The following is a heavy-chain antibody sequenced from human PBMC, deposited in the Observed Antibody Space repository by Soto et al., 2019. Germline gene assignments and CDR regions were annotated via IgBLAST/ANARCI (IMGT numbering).Heavy chain of an antibody. V-gene: IGHV1-46*01. CDR3: ARDEGAAMGFQY. CDR1: GYTFTDSY. J-gene: IGHJ4*02. Sequence: QVQLVQSGAEVKEPGASVRLSCKASGYTFTDSYIHWVRQAPGQGLEWMGVINPVGGSTTYIQKFQGRVTLTRDMSTTTVHMVLSALRSDDTATYYCARDEGAAMGFQYWGQGTPGNVFS. D-gene: IGHD5-18*01. CDR2: INPVGGST.